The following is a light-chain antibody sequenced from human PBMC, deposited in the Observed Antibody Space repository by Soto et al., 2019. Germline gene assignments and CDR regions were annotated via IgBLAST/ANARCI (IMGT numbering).Light chain of an antibody. CDR1: SSDIGAYNY. Sequence: QSALTQPASASGSPGQSITISCTGTSSDIGAYNYVSWYQQLPGKAPKLMIYDVINRPSGVSNRFSASKSGNRASLTISGLQAEDEADYYCSSYTTSSTVIFGGGTKVTVL. V-gene: IGLV2-14*03. J-gene: IGLJ2*01. CDR3: SSYTTSSTVI. CDR2: DVI.